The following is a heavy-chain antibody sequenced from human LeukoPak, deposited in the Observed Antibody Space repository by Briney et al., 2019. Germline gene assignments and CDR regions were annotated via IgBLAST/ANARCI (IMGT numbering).Heavy chain of an antibody. J-gene: IGHJ4*02. CDR3: AKDRCSGGSCYSGFDY. CDR2: ISGSGGST. Sequence: GGSLRLSCAASGFTFSSYAMSWLRQAPGKGLEWVSAISGSGGSTYYADSVKGRFTISRDNSKNTLYLQMNSLRAEDTAVYYCAKDRCSGGSCYSGFDYWGQGTLVTVSS. D-gene: IGHD2-15*01. CDR1: GFTFSSYA. V-gene: IGHV3-23*01.